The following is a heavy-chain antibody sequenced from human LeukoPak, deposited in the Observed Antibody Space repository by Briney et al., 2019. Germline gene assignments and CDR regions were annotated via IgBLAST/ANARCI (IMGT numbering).Heavy chain of an antibody. CDR3: ARVATAKYYYDSSGLYPGY. D-gene: IGHD3-22*01. CDR1: GFTFSSYA. V-gene: IGHV3-23*01. J-gene: IGHJ4*02. CDR2: ISGSAYSI. Sequence: GGSLRLSCAASGFTFSSYAMSWVRQAPGKGLEWVSAISGSAYSIYYADSVKGRFTISRDNAKNSLYLQMNSLRAEDTAVYYCARVATAKYYYDSSGLYPGYWGQGTLVTVSS.